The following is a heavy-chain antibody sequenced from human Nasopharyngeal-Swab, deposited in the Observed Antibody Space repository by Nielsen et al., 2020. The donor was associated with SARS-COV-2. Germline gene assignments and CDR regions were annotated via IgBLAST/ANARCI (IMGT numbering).Heavy chain of an antibody. CDR1: GYTFTSYY. J-gene: IGHJ6*03. Sequence: ASVKVSCKASGYTFTSYYMHWVRQAPGQGLEWMGIINPSGGSTSYAQKFQGRVTMTRDTSTSTVHMELSSLRSEDTAVYYCARDNGDYDPGYYYYYMDVWGKGTTVTVSS. CDR3: ARDNGDYDPGYYYYYMDV. CDR2: INPSGGST. V-gene: IGHV1-46*01. D-gene: IGHD4-17*01.